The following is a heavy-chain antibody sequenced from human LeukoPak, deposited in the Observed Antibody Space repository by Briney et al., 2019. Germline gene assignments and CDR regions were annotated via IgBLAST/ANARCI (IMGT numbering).Heavy chain of an antibody. D-gene: IGHD6-13*01. Sequence: GGSLRLSCAASGFTFSRYWMHWVRQAPGKGLVWVSRINTDGSSTSYADSVKGRFTISRDNAKNTLYLQMNSLRAEDTAVYYCARATGYEGSGWFWGQGTLVTVSS. CDR3: ARATGYEGSGWF. V-gene: IGHV3-74*01. CDR1: GFTFSRYW. J-gene: IGHJ4*02. CDR2: INTDGSST.